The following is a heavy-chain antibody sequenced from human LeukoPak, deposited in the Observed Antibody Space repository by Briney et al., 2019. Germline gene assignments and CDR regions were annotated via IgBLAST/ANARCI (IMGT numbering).Heavy chain of an antibody. V-gene: IGHV1-18*01. CDR1: GYTFSSYG. CDR3: ARDCSSASCYQFP. Sequence: ASVTVSCKASGYTFSSYGISWVRQAPGQGLEWIGWISADNGNTNYAQKFQDRVTMTTDTSTSTAYMELGSLRSDDTAVYYCARDCSSASCYQFPWGQGTLVTVSS. CDR2: ISADNGNT. D-gene: IGHD2-2*01. J-gene: IGHJ5*02.